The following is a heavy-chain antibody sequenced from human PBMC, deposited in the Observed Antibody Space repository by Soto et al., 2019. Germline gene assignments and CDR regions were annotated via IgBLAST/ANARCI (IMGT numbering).Heavy chain of an antibody. CDR2: ISAYNGNT. J-gene: IGHJ6*03. V-gene: IGHV1-18*01. CDR3: ARDIVVVPAATQRYYYYYYMDV. Sequence: ASVKVSCKASGYTFTSYGISWVRQAPGQGLEWMGWISAYNGNTNYAQKLQGRVTMTTDTSTRPAYMELRSLRSDDTAVYYCARDIVVVPAATQRYYYYYYMDVWGKGTTVTVSS. D-gene: IGHD2-2*01. CDR1: GYTFTSYG.